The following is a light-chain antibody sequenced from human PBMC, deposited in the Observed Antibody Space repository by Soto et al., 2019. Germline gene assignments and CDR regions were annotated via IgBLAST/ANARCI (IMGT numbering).Light chain of an antibody. J-gene: IGKJ4*01. CDR1: QSVNRN. V-gene: IGKV3-15*01. Sequence: EIVLTQSPATLSVSPGERATLSCRASQSVNRNLAWYQQKPGQAPRLLIYVASTRATGIPARFSGSGSGTEFTLTISSLQSEDFADYYCQQYNNWPLTFGGGTKVDIK. CDR2: VAS. CDR3: QQYNNWPLT.